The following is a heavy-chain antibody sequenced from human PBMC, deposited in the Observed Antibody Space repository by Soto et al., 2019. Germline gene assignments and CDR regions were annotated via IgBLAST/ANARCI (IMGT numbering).Heavy chain of an antibody. D-gene: IGHD2-2*01. CDR2: ISYDGSNK. CDR3: ARGPSSLTRFDY. Sequence: GGSLRLSCAASGFTFSSYAMHWVRQAPGKGLEWVAVISYDGSNKYYTDSVKGRFTISRDNSKNTLYLQMNSLRAEDTAVYYCARGPSSLTRFDYWGQGTLVTVSS. V-gene: IGHV3-30-3*01. CDR1: GFTFSSYA. J-gene: IGHJ4*02.